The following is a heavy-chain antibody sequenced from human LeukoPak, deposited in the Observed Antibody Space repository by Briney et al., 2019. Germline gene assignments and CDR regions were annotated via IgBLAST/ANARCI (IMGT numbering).Heavy chain of an antibody. V-gene: IGHV1-46*01. Sequence: ASVKVSCKASGYTFTSYYMHWVRQAPGQGLEWMGIINPSGGSTSYAQKFQGRVTMTRDTSTSTVYMELSSLRSEDTAVYYCAGEWRFLEWLSLSRPYYFDYWGQGTLVTVSS. CDR2: INPSGGST. J-gene: IGHJ4*02. CDR3: AGEWRFLEWLSLSRPYYFDY. CDR1: GYTFTSYY. D-gene: IGHD3-3*01.